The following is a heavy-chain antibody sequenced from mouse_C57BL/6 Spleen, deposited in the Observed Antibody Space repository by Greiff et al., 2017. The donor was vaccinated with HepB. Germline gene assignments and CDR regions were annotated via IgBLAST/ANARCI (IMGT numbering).Heavy chain of an antibody. CDR1: GFTFSSYA. V-gene: IGHV5-9-1*02. Sequence: EVMLVESGEGLVKPGGSLKLSCAASGFTFSSYAMSWVRQTPEKRLEWVAYISSGGDYIYYADTVKGRFTISRDNARNTLYLQMSSLKSEDTAMYYCTREEGFYVYDGGAWFAYWGQGTLVTVSA. D-gene: IGHD2-2*01. CDR3: TREEGFYVYDGGAWFAY. J-gene: IGHJ3*01. CDR2: ISSGGDYI.